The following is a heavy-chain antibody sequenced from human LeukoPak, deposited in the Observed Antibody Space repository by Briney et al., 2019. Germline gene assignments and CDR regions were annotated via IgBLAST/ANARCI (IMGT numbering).Heavy chain of an antibody. CDR3: AKGLEQWELLRIFGYYYGMDV. V-gene: IGHV3-9*01. D-gene: IGHD1-26*01. CDR1: GFTFDDYA. J-gene: IGHJ6*02. CDR2: ISWNSGSI. Sequence: SLRLSCAASGFTFDDYAMHWVRQAPGKGLEWVSGISWNSGSISYADSVKGRFTISRDNAKNSLYLQMNSLRAEDTALYYCAKGLEQWELLRIFGYYYGMDVWGQGTTVTVSS.